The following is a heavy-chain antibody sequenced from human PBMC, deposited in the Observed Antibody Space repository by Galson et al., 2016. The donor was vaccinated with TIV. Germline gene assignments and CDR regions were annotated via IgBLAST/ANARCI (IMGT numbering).Heavy chain of an antibody. CDR1: GFRISNYV. CDR2: ISGSGIST. V-gene: IGHV3-23*01. D-gene: IGHD2-15*01. J-gene: IGHJ6*02. CDR3: ATPYCSSSFSSYYALDV. Sequence: SLRLSCAASGFRISNYVMSWVRQAPGKGLAWVSSISGSGISTYYADSVKGRFTISRDNSKNMLYLLMNSLRAEDTALYYCATPYCSSSFSSYYALDVWGQGTTVTVSS.